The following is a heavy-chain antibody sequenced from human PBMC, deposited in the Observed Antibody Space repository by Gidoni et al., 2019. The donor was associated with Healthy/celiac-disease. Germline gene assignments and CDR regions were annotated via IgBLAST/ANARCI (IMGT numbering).Heavy chain of an antibody. Sequence: QVQLQQWGAGLLKPSETLSLTCAVYGGSFSGYYWNWIGEINHSGSTNYNPSLKSRVTISVDTSKNQFSLKLSSVTAADTAVYYCARWRGGSYYTPYYYYGMDVWGQGTTVTVSS. J-gene: IGHJ6*02. CDR3: ARWRGGSYYTPYYYYGMDV. V-gene: IGHV4-34*01. D-gene: IGHD3-10*01. CDR1: GGSFSGYY. CDR2: INHSGST.